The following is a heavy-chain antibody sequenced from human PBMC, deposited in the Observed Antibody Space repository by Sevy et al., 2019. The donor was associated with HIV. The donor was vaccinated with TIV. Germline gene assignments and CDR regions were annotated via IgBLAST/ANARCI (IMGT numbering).Heavy chain of an antibody. CDR2: ISSSSETI. Sequence: GGSLRLSCASSGFIFSSYEMNWVRQAPGKGLEWISFISSSSETIYYADSVKGRFTISRDNAKNSLFLQMHSLRAEDTAIYYCARGHIDTVPTVYYYYMDVWGSGTTVTVSS. D-gene: IGHD5-18*01. V-gene: IGHV3-48*03. CDR1: GFIFSSYE. CDR3: ARGHIDTVPTVYYYYMDV. J-gene: IGHJ6*03.